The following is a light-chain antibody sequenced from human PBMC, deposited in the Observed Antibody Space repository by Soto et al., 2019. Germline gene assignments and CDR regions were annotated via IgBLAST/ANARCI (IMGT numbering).Light chain of an antibody. V-gene: IGKV3-20*01. CDR1: QSVSSSY. CDR3: QQYGSSRRT. J-gene: IGKJ1*01. Sequence: EIVLTQSPGTLSLSPGERATLSCRASQSVSSSYLAWYQQRPGQAPRRLIYGASSRATGVPDRFSGSGSGTDFTLTISRLEPEDFAVYYCQQYGSSRRTFGQGTKVDI. CDR2: GAS.